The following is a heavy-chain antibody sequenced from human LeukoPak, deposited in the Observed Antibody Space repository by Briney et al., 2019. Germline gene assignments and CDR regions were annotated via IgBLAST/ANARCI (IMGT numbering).Heavy chain of an antibody. V-gene: IGHV3-33*01. CDR1: GFAFSSYG. Sequence: GGSLRLSCAVSGFAFSSYGMHGVRQAPGKGLEWVAIIWYDGSDKYYGDSVKGRFTISRDNSKNTLYLQMNSLRAEDTAVYYCTILAVASDFDYWGQGTLVTVSS. CDR2: IWYDGSDK. J-gene: IGHJ4*02. D-gene: IGHD6-19*01. CDR3: TILAVASDFDY.